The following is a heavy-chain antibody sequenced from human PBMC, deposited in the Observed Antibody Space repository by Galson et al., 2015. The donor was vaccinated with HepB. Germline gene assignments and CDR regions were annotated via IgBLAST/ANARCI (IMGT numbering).Heavy chain of an antibody. J-gene: IGHJ4*02. V-gene: IGHV1-24*01. CDR1: GYTLTELS. CDR2: FDPEDGET. CDR3: ATAPDLDTAMVL. D-gene: IGHD5-18*01. Sequence: SVKVSCKVSGYTLTELSMHWVRQAPGKGLEWMGGFDPEDGETIYAQKFQGRVTMTEDTSTDTAYMELSSLRSEDTAVYYCATAPDLDTAMVLWGQGTLVTVSS.